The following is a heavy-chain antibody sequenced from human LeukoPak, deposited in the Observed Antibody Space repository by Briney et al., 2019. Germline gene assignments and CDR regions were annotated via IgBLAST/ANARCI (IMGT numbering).Heavy chain of an antibody. V-gene: IGHV3-33*08. Sequence: GGSLRLSCAASGFTFSSHWMHWVRQAPAKGLEWVAIIWHDGSNKYYTDSVRGRFSISRDNSKNTLYLQMNSLRAEDTAVYYCARDRDGDYAFDYWGQGTLVTVSS. D-gene: IGHD4-17*01. CDR2: IWHDGSNK. J-gene: IGHJ4*02. CDR3: ARDRDGDYAFDY. CDR1: GFTFSSHW.